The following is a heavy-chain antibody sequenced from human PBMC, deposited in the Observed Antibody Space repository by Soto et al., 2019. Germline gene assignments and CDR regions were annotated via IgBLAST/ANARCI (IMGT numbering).Heavy chain of an antibody. CDR3: ASRIRYCSGGSCFNWFDP. J-gene: IGHJ5*02. CDR1: GGSISSVGYY. Sequence: SETLSLTCTVSGGSISSVGYYWSWIRQHPGKGLEWIGYIYYSGSTYYNPSLKSRVTISVDTSKNQFSLKLSSVTAADTAVYYCASRIRYCSGGSCFNWFDPWGQGTLVTVSS. D-gene: IGHD2-15*01. V-gene: IGHV4-31*03. CDR2: IYYSGST.